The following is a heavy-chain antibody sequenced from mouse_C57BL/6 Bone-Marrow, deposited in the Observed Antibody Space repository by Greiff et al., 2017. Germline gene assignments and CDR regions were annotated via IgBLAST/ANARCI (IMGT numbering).Heavy chain of an antibody. CDR3: ARSGYANWEYYFDY. Sequence: QVHVKQSGAELVRPGASVKLSCKASGYTFTDYYINWVKQRPGQGLEWIARIYPGSGNTYYNEKFKGKATLTAEKSSSTAYMQLSSLTSEDSAVYFCARSGYANWEYYFDYWGQGTTLTVSS. CDR2: IYPGSGNT. D-gene: IGHD4-1*01. V-gene: IGHV1-76*01. J-gene: IGHJ2*01. CDR1: GYTFTDYY.